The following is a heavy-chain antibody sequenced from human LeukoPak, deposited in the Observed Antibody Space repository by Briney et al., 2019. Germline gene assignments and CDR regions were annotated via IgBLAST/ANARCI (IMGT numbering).Heavy chain of an antibody. D-gene: IGHD3-10*01. J-gene: IGHJ4*02. CDR2: IYYSGNT. Sequence: SETLSLTCTVSGGSISSNYWSWIRHPPGKGLEWIGYIYYSGNTNYNPSLRSRVTISVDTSKNQFSPKLSSVTAADTAVYYCARDRDYYGSGSSYFDYWGQGTLVTVSS. CDR3: ARDRDYYGSGSSYFDY. CDR1: GGSISSNY. V-gene: IGHV4-59*01.